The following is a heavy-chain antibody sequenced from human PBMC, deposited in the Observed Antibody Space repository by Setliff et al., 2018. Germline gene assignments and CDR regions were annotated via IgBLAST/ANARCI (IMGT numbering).Heavy chain of an antibody. V-gene: IGHV1-3*01. CDR1: GGTFSSYA. Sequence: ASVKVSCKASGGTFSSYAISWVRQAPGQGLEWMGGINAANGNTEYSQKFQGRVTIASETSASTAYMELSSLRSEDTALYYWARGGASRRWYYFDYWGQGTLVTVSS. CDR2: INAANGNT. J-gene: IGHJ4*02. D-gene: IGHD2-8*01. CDR3: ARGGASRRWYYFDY.